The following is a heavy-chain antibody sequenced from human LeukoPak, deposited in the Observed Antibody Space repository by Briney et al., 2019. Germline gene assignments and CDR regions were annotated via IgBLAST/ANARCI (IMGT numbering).Heavy chain of an antibody. CDR2: IYYSGST. CDR1: GGSISSYY. D-gene: IGHD2-21*02. Sequence: SETLSLTCTVSGGSISSYYWSWIRQPPGKGLEWIGYIYYSGSTNYNPSLKSRVTISVDTSKNQFSLKLSSVTAADTAVYYCARGPAYCGGDCYFAFDIWGQGTMVTVSS. CDR3: ARGPAYCGGDCYFAFDI. J-gene: IGHJ3*02. V-gene: IGHV4-59*12.